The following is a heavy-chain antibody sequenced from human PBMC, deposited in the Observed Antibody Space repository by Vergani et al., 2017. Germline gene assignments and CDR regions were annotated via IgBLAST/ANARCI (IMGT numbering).Heavy chain of an antibody. CDR2: IKSTFDRGTT. CDR3: TPDSRYCGHGSCYWLRDHHYYGMDV. J-gene: IGHJ6*02. CDR1: GFSFRNAW. V-gene: IGHV3-15*07. Sequence: EVQLVESGGGIVKPGGSLRLSCVASGFSFRNAWMHWVRRTPGKGLEWVGRIKSTFDRGTTDYAAAVKGRFTISRDESKNTLFLQMNGLKTEDICVYYCTPDSRYCGHGSCYWLRDHHYYGMDVWGQGTTVTVSS. D-gene: IGHD2-21*01.